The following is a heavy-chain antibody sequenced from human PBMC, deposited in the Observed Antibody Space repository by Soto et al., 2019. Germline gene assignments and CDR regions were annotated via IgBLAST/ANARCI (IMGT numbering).Heavy chain of an antibody. CDR2: IYPGDSDT. D-gene: IGHD6-6*01. CDR1: GYHFTNFL. Sequence: PVQPQKISWRGSGYHFTNFLVGWVPPQPGKGLEWMGSIYPGDSDTRYSPSFQGQVTISADKSISPAYLQWSSLKASDTAMYYCASSEIEYSSSFTPYYYYGMDVWGQGTTVTVSS. J-gene: IGHJ6*02. V-gene: IGHV5-51*01. CDR3: ASSEIEYSSSFTPYYYYGMDV.